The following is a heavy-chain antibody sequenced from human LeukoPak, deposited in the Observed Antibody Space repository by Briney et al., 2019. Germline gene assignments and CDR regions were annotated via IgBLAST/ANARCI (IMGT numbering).Heavy chain of an antibody. D-gene: IGHD2-2*01. V-gene: IGHV3-30*18. Sequence: QPGRSLRLSCAASGFTLSSYGMHWVRQAPGKGLEWVAVISYDGSNKYYADSVKGRFTISRDNSKNTLYLQMNSLRAEDTAVYYCAKDQGYCSSTSCYGYYFDYWGQGTLVTVSS. CDR2: ISYDGSNK. CDR1: GFTLSSYG. J-gene: IGHJ4*02. CDR3: AKDQGYCSSTSCYGYYFDY.